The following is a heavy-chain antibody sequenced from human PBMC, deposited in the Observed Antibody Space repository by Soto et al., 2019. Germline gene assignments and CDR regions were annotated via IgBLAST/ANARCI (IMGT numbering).Heavy chain of an antibody. D-gene: IGHD3-9*01. J-gene: IGHJ4*02. CDR1: GYTNSSDL. CDR2: IIPILGTA. V-gene: IGHV1-69*11. CDR3: ATIYISQFYLDY. Sequence: VNLYCKASGYTNSSDLISCVLQAPGQGLEWMGRIIPILGTANYAQKFQGRVTITADESTSTAYMELSSLRSEDTAVYYCATIYISQFYLDYWGQGTLVTVSS.